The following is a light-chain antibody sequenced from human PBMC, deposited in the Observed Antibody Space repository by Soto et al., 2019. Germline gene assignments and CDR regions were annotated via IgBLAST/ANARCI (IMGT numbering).Light chain of an antibody. J-gene: IGKJ5*01. CDR3: QKYVSSAIN. CDR2: GAS. CDR1: QSVTSNY. V-gene: IGKV3-20*01. Sequence: EVVLTQSPVTLSLSPGEIATLSCSASQSVTSNYIAWCQQKPGQAPRLLIYGASRRAAGIPDRFSGSGSGTGFTLTISRLEPEDFAVYYCQKYVSSAINFGQGTRLEIK.